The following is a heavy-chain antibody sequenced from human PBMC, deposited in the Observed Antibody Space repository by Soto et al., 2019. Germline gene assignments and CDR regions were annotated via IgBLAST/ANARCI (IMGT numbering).Heavy chain of an antibody. Sequence: QVQLVESGGGMVQPGRSLRLSCAASGFTFSSYAMHRVRQAPGKGLEWVAVISYDGSNKYYADSVKGRFTISRDNSKHTVDLQLNSLRAEDTAVYYCARDMARADYDFWSGYLYWGQVTLVTVSS. D-gene: IGHD3-3*01. V-gene: IGHV3-30-3*01. J-gene: IGHJ4*02. CDR1: GFTFSSYA. CDR3: ARDMARADYDFWSGYLY. CDR2: ISYDGSNK.